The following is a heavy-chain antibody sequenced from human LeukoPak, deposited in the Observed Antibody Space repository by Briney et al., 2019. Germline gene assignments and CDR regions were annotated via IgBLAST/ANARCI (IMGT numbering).Heavy chain of an antibody. J-gene: IGHJ2*01. D-gene: IGHD3-3*01. CDR1: GVPISSGGYS. V-gene: IGHV4-30-2*01. Sequence: SETLSLACAVSGVPISSGGYSASWLRQPPGQGLEWLGDIYHTGSTDYNPSLKSRLTISLDGSKNQFSLEVTSVTAADTAVYYCARAVSIVGLYYFDLWGRGTLVTVSS. CDR2: IYHTGST. CDR3: ARAVSIVGLYYFDL.